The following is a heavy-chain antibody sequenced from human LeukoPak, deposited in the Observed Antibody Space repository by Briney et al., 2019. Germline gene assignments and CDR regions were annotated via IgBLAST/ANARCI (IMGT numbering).Heavy chain of an antibody. D-gene: IGHD6-19*01. Sequence: GGSLRLSCAASGFTFSDFAMSWVRQAPGKGLEWVSGMSASGSHTHSADFVKGRFTISRDNFKNTLYLQMNSLRAEDTAVYYCASHLSGVSVAAFDYWGQGTLVTVSS. V-gene: IGHV3-23*01. CDR1: GFTFSDFA. J-gene: IGHJ4*02. CDR2: MSASGSHT. CDR3: ASHLSGVSVAAFDY.